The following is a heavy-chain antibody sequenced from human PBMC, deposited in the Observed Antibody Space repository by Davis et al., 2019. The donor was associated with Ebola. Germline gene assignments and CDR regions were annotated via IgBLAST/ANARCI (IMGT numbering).Heavy chain of an antibody. CDR2: ISSNSGTI. Sequence: GESLKISCAASGFTFSSYSMHWVRQAPGKGLEWVSHISSNSGTIYYADSVKGRFTISRDNAKNSLYLQMNSLRAEDTAVYYCASRTQSDYGMDVWGQGTTVTVSS. J-gene: IGHJ6*02. CDR3: ASRTQSDYGMDV. CDR1: GFTFSSYS. D-gene: IGHD1-1*01. V-gene: IGHV3-48*01.